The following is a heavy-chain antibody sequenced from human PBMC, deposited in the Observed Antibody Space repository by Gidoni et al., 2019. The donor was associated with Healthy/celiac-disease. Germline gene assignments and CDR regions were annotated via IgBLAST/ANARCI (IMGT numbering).Heavy chain of an antibody. D-gene: IGHD3-3*01. CDR3: ARDEVSIDDFWSGYYLGGTGD. Sequence: QVQLVQSGAEVKKPGASVKVSCTASGYTFTSYSMHWWRQAPGQGLEWMGRFNPSGGSTRYAQKFQGRVTMTRDTSTSTVYMELSSLRSEDTAVYYCARDEVSIDDFWSGYYLGGTGDWGQGTMVTVSS. V-gene: IGHV1-46*03. J-gene: IGHJ4*02. CDR2: FNPSGGST. CDR1: GYTFTSYS.